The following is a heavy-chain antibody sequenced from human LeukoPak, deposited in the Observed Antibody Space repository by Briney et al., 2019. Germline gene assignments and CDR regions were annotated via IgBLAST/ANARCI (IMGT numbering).Heavy chain of an antibody. J-gene: IGHJ4*02. CDR3: AKDSSGSPFNY. D-gene: IGHD3-22*01. CDR2: ISWNSGSI. CDR1: GFTFDDYA. V-gene: IGHV3-9*01. Sequence: PGGSLRLSCAASGFTFDDYAMHWVRQAPGKGLEWVSGISWNSGSIGYADSVKGRFTISRDNAKNSLYLQVNSLRAEDTALYYCAKDSSGSPFNYWGQGTLVTVSS.